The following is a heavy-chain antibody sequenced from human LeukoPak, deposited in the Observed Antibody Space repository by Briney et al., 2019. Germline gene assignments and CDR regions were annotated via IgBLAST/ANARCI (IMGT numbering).Heavy chain of an antibody. J-gene: IGHJ5*02. CDR1: GGSISSSYYY. CDR3: ARHYGP. D-gene: IGHD4-17*01. V-gene: IGHV4-39*01. CDR2: IYSSGST. Sequence: SETLSLTCTVSGGSISSSYYYWGWIRQPPGKGLEWIGSIYSSGSTYYNPSLKSRVTISVDTSKNQFSLKLTSVTAADMAVYYCARHYGPWGQGTLVTVSS.